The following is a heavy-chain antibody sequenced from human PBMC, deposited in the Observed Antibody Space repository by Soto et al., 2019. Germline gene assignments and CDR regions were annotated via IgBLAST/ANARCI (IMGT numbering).Heavy chain of an antibody. V-gene: IGHV1-69*12. CDR1: GGTFSSYA. J-gene: IGHJ6*02. CDR2: IIPIFGTA. Sequence: QVQLVQSGAEVKKPGSSVKVSCKASGGTFSSYAISWVRQAPGQGLEWMGGIIPIFGTANYAQKFQGRVTITADESTSTAYMELSSLRSEDTAVYYCARAVTIILVPAAGYYYGMDVWGQGTTVTVSS. D-gene: IGHD2-2*01. CDR3: ARAVTIILVPAAGYYYGMDV.